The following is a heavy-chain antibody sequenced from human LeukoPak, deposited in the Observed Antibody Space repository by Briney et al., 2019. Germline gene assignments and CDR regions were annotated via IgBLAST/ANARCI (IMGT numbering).Heavy chain of an antibody. CDR2: ISSSGSST. Sequence: AGGSLRLSCTFSGFTFSSYAMTWVRQAPGKGPEWVSAISSSGSSTYYADSVKGRFTISRDNSKNTLYLQVNSLRAEDTAVYYCAGTTTVITLTAFDFWGQGTMVTVSS. J-gene: IGHJ3*01. V-gene: IGHV3-23*01. D-gene: IGHD4-17*01. CDR1: GFTFSSYA. CDR3: AGTTTVITLTAFDF.